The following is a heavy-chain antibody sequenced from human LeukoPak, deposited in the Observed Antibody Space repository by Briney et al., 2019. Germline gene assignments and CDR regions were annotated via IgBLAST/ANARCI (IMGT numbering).Heavy chain of an antibody. CDR1: GYTFTSYY. Sequence: GASVKVSCKASGYTFTSYYMHWVRQAPGQGLEWMGWINPNSGGTNYAQKFQGRVTMTRDTSISAAYMELSRLRSDDTAVYYCARGIVGATFYYYYYMDVWGKGTTVTVSS. J-gene: IGHJ6*03. V-gene: IGHV1-2*02. D-gene: IGHD1-26*01. CDR2: INPNSGGT. CDR3: ARGIVGATFYYYYYMDV.